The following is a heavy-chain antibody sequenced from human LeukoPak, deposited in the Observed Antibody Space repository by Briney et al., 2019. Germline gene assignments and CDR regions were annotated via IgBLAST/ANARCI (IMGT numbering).Heavy chain of an antibody. Sequence: PGGSLRLSCAASGFTFSSYSMNWVRQAPGKGLEWVSSISSSSSYICYADSVKGRFTISRDNAKNSLYLQMNSLRAEDTAVYYCARDRGTAFDYWGQGTLVTVSS. V-gene: IGHV3-21*01. CDR1: GFTFSSYS. D-gene: IGHD3-10*01. CDR3: ARDRGTAFDY. J-gene: IGHJ4*02. CDR2: ISSSSSYI.